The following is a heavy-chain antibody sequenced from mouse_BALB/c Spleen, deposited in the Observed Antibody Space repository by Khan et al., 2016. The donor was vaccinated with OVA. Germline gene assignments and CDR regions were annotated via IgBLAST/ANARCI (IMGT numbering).Heavy chain of an antibody. J-gene: IGHJ4*01. CDR1: GYSITSDFA. D-gene: IGHD2-13*01. V-gene: IGHV3-2*02. Sequence: VQLQQSGPGLVKPSQSLSLTCTVTGYSITSDFAWNWIRQFPGNKLEWMGYISSTGSTSYSPSLKSQFSITRDTSKNQFFLHLNSVTTEDTATYYCARSLYYSDSYAMDYWGQGTSVTVSS. CDR2: ISSTGST. CDR3: ARSLYYSDSYAMDY.